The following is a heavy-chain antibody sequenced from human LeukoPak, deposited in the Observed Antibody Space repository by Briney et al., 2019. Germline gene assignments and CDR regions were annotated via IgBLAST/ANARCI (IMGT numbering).Heavy chain of an antibody. CDR1: GGTFSSYA. V-gene: IGHV1-69*05. CDR3: ARDPAQYDSSGYYYGFFWFDP. J-gene: IGHJ5*02. D-gene: IGHD3-22*01. CDR2: IIPIFGTA. Sequence: AVKVSCKASGGTFSSYAISWVRQEPGQGLEWMGRIIPIFGTANDVQKFQGSVTPTTDESTSTAYRELSSLRSEDTAVYYCARDPAQYDSSGYYYGFFWFDPWGQGTLVTVSS.